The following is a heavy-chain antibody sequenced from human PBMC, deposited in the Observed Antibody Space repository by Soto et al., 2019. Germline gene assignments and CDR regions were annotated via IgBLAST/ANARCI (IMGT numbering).Heavy chain of an antibody. D-gene: IGHD1-26*01. CDR1: GFTFDDYA. J-gene: IGHJ4*02. CDR3: AKVRALVGADYYFDY. V-gene: IGHV3-9*01. CDR2: ISWNSDSI. Sequence: PGGSLRLSCAASGFTFDDYAMHWVRQAPGKGLEWDSGISWNSDSIGYAESEKGRFTISRDNAKNSLYLQMNSLRAEDTALYYCAKVRALVGADYYFDYWGQGT.